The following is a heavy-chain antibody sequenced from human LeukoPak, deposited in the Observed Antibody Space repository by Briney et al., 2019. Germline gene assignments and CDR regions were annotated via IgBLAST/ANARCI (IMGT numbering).Heavy chain of an antibody. D-gene: IGHD3-22*01. CDR2: MYYSGST. V-gene: IGHV4-39*07. CDR3: ARAYDSSGYAIN. CDR1: GGSISSSSYF. J-gene: IGHJ4*02. Sequence: SETLSLTCTVSGGSISSSSYFWGWIRQPPGTGLEWIGSMYYSGSTYYNPSLKSRVTISVDTSKNQFSLKLSSVTAADTAVHYCARAYDSSGYAINWGQGTLVTVSS.